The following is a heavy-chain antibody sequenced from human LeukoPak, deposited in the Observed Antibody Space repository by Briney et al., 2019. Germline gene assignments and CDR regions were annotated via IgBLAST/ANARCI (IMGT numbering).Heavy chain of an antibody. Sequence: GESLKISCKGSGYSFTSYWIGWVRQMPGKGLEWMGIIYPGDSDTRYSPSFQGQVTISADKSISTAYLQWSSLKASDTAMYYCARTISDYYYYNYMDVWGKGTTVTISS. V-gene: IGHV5-51*01. D-gene: IGHD3-9*01. CDR2: IYPGDSDT. CDR3: ARTISDYYYYNYMDV. CDR1: GYSFTSYW. J-gene: IGHJ6*03.